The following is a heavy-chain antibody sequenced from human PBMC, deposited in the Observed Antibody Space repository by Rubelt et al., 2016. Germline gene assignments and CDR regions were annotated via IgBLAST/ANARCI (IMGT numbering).Heavy chain of an antibody. V-gene: IGHV1-18*01. CDR3: AREEGLTIFGHYGMDV. J-gene: IGHJ6*02. Sequence: QVQLVQSGAEVTKPGASVKVSCKASGYTFTSYGISWVRQAPGQGLEWMGWISAYNGNTNYAQKLKGRVTMTTDTSTSTAYMELRSLRSDDTAVYYCAREEGLTIFGHYGMDVWGQGTTVTVSS. D-gene: IGHD3-3*01. CDR2: ISAYNGNT. CDR1: GYTFTSYG.